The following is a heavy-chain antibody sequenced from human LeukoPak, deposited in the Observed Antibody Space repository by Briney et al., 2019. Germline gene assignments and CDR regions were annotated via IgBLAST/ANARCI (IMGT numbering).Heavy chain of an antibody. CDR1: GFTFISYG. J-gene: IGHJ4*01. CDR3: TRELPREVTLDY. V-gene: IGHV3-74*01. Sequence: PGGSLRLSCAASGFTFISYGWQWVRQAPGKGLVWVSRINPDGSSTSYADSVNGRFTVSRDNAKNTLYLQVNSLRAEGTAVYFCTRELPREVTLDYWGQGTLVTVSS. D-gene: IGHD2-21*02. CDR2: INPDGSST.